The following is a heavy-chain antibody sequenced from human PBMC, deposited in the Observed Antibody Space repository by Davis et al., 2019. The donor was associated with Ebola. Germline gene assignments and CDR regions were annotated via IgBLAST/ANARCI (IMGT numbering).Heavy chain of an antibody. CDR3: TSTVTTADY. D-gene: IGHD4-17*01. V-gene: IGHV3-73*01. CDR1: GFTFSGSA. Sequence: GGSLRLSCAASGFTFSGSAMHWVRQASGKGLEWVGRIRSKANSYATAYAASVKGRFTISRDDSKNTAYLQMNSLKTEDTAVYYCTSTVTTADYWGQGTLVTVSS. J-gene: IGHJ4*02. CDR2: IRSKANSYAT.